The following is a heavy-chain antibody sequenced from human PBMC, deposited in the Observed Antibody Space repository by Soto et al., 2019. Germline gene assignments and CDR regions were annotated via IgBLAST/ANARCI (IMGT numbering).Heavy chain of an antibody. CDR3: ARGRDTAMVPYYFDY. CDR2: IYYSGST. D-gene: IGHD5-18*01. V-gene: IGHV4-59*01. J-gene: IGHJ4*02. CDR1: GASISNYF. Sequence: SETLSLTCNVSGASISNYFLNWIRQSPGKGLEWIGYIYYSGSTYYNPSLKSRVTISVDTSKNQFSLKLSSVSAADTAVYYCARGRDTAMVPYYFDYWGQGTLVTVSS.